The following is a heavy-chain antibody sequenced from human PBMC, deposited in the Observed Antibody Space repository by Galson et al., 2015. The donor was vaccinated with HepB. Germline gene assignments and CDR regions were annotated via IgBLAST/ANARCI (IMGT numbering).Heavy chain of an antibody. CDR1: GSTFSSYA. V-gene: IGHV3-30*04. D-gene: IGHD3-22*01. J-gene: IGHJ4*02. Sequence: SLRLSCAASGSTFSSYAMHWVRQAPGKGLEWVAVISYDGSNKYYADSVKGRFTISRDNSKNTLYLQMNSLRAEDTAVYYCAREGHYYDSSGPPLGTPGLDYWGQGTLVTVSS. CDR3: AREGHYYDSSGPPLGTPGLDY. CDR2: ISYDGSNK.